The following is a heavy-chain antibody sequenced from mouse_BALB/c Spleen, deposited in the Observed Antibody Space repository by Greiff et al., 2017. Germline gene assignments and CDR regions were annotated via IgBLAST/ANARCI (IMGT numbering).Heavy chain of an antibody. V-gene: IGHV7-3*02. CDR1: GFTFTDYY. D-gene: IGHD2-2*01. J-gene: IGHJ3*01. Sequence: EVQGVESGGGLVQPGGSLRLSCATSGFTFTDYYMSWVRQPPGKALEWLGFIRNKANGYTTEYSASVKGRFTISRDNSQSILYLQMNTLRAEDRATYYWARGPIYYGYAFAYWGQGTLVTVSA. CDR2: IRNKANGYTT. CDR3: ARGPIYYGYAFAY.